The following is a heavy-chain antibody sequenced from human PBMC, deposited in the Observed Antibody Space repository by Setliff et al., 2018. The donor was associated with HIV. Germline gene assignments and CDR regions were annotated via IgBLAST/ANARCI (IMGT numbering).Heavy chain of an antibody. CDR1: GYTFTNYY. CDR2: INPNSGGT. CDR3: ARGGYCSGTSCSMDSFYFYGMDV. Sequence: WASVKVSCKASGYTFTNYYMHWVRQAPGQGLEWMGRINPNSGGTNYAQKFQGWVTVTRDTSISTAYLELSRLRSDDTAVYYCARGGYCSGTSCSMDSFYFYGMDVWGQGTTVTGSS. D-gene: IGHD2-2*01. V-gene: IGHV1-2*04. J-gene: IGHJ6*02.